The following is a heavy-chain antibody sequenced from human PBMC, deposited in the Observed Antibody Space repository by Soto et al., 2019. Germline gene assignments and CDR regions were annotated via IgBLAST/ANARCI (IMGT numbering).Heavy chain of an antibody. Sequence: PSATLSLTYAVYTGSFRGYYWSWIRQPPGKGLEWIGEINHSGRTNCNPSLKSRVTISVDTSKNQFSLNLSSVTAADTAVYYCARGSYCSGGYCFGGFDPWGQGTLVTVSS. CDR2: INHSGRT. V-gene: IGHV4-34*01. D-gene: IGHD2-15*01. CDR1: TGSFRGYY. CDR3: ARGSYCSGGYCFGGFDP. J-gene: IGHJ5*02.